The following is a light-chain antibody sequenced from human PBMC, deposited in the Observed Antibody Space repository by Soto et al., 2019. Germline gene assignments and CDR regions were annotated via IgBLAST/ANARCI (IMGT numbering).Light chain of an antibody. CDR2: KAS. J-gene: IGKJ1*01. V-gene: IGKV1-5*03. Sequence: DIEMTQSPSTLSRSVGDRVTITCRASQTISSWLAWYQQKPGKAPKLLIYKASTFKSGVPSRFRGSGSGTEFPLTISSLKPDDFETYYCQHYNSYSEAFGQGTKVDIK. CDR3: QHYNSYSEA. CDR1: QTISSW.